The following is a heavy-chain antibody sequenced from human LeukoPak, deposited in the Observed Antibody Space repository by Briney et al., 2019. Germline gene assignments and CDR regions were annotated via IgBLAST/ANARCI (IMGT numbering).Heavy chain of an antibody. V-gene: IGHV1-3*03. CDR3: AREGGSGWYNWFDP. CDR2: INAGNGNT. CDR1: GYTFTSHY. J-gene: IGHJ5*02. D-gene: IGHD6-19*01. Sequence: ASVKVSCKASGYTFTSHYMHWVRQAPGQRLEWMGWINAGNGNTKYSQEFQGRVTITRDTSASTAYMELSSLRSEDMAVYYCAREGGSGWYNWFDPWGQGTLVTVSS.